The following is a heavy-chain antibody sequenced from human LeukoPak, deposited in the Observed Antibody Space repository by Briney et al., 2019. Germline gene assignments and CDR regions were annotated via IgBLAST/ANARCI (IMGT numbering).Heavy chain of an antibody. D-gene: IGHD6-19*01. CDR2: IYHSGST. CDR3: ACIAVAGTTYFDY. V-gene: IGHV4-4*02. J-gene: IGHJ4*02. Sequence: PSGTLSLTCAVSGGSISSSNWWSWVREPPGKGLEWIGEIYHSGSTNYNPSLKSRGAISVDKSKNQFSLKLSSVTAADTAVYYCACIAVAGTTYFDYWGQGTLVTVSS. CDR1: GGSISSSNW.